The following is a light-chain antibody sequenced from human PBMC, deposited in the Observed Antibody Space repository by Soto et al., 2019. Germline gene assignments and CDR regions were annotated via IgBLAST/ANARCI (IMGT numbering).Light chain of an antibody. CDR1: QSVSSRF. V-gene: IGKV3-20*01. CDR3: QQYGSSTSIT. Sequence: EIVLTQSPGTLSLSPGERATLSCRTSQSVSSRFLAWYQQKAGQAPRLLIYAASSRATGIPDRFSGSGSGTDFTLTISRLEPEDFAVYYCQQYGSSTSITFGQGTRLEIK. J-gene: IGKJ5*01. CDR2: AAS.